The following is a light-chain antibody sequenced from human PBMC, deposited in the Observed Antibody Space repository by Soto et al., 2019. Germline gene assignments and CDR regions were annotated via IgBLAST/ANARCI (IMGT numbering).Light chain of an antibody. J-gene: IGKJ1*01. CDR1: QSINTR. CDR3: QQYKSYST. Sequence: DIQMTQSPSTLPASVGDRVTITCRASQSINTRLAWYQQRPGKAPKLLIYDASTLESGVPSRFSGGGSGTEFTLTINNLQPDDLATYICQQYKSYSTFGRGTKVDIK. CDR2: DAS. V-gene: IGKV1-5*01.